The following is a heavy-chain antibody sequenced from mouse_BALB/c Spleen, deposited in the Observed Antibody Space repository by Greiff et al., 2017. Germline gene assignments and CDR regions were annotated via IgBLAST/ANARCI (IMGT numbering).Heavy chain of an antibody. Sequence: EVKLVESGGDLVKPGGSLKLSCAASGFTFSSYGMSWVRQTPDKRLEWVATISSGGSYTYYPDSVKGRFTISRDNAKNTLYLQMSSLKSEDTAMYYCARGGNYNWYFDVWGAGTTVTVSS. J-gene: IGHJ1*01. V-gene: IGHV5-6*01. CDR3: ARGGNYNWYFDV. CDR1: GFTFSSYG. D-gene: IGHD2-12*01. CDR2: ISSGGSYT.